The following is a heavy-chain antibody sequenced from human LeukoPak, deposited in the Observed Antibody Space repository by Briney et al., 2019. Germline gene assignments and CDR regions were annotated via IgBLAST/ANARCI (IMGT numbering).Heavy chain of an antibody. J-gene: IGHJ4*02. CDR3: AKAGSIRFDY. Sequence: RPGGSLRLSCAASGFTFSSSAMSWVRQAPGKGLEWVSGINNSGGGTYYADSVKGRFTISRDNSKNMLYLQMNSLRAEDTAAYYCAKAGSIRFDYWGQGALVTVSS. CDR2: INNSGGGT. V-gene: IGHV3-23*01. CDR1: GFTFSSSA. D-gene: IGHD1-26*01.